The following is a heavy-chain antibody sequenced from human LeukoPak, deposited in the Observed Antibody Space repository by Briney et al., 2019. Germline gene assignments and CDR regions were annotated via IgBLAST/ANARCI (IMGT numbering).Heavy chain of an antibody. CDR2: INSDGSST. V-gene: IGHV3-74*01. D-gene: IGHD3-10*01. Sequence: GGSLRLSCAASGFTFSRNWMSWVRQSPGKGLVWVSRINSDGSSTSYADSVKGRFTISRDNAKNTLYLQMNSLRAEDTAVYYCARDVSRGWFDPWGQGTLVTVSS. CDR3: ARDVSRGWFDP. CDR1: GFTFSRNW. J-gene: IGHJ5*02.